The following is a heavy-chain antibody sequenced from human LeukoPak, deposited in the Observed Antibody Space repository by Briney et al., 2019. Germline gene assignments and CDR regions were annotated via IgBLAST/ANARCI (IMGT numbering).Heavy chain of an antibody. CDR2: IYYSGST. CDR1: GGSISSYY. D-gene: IGHD6-19*01. Sequence: SETLSLTCTVSGGSISSYYWSWLRQPPGKGLEWLGYIYYSGSTNYNPSLKSRVTISVDTSKNQFSLKLSSVTAADTAVYYCARLFGVSSGWYDSPYYYYGMDVWGQGTTVTVSS. CDR3: ARLFGVSSGWYDSPYYYYGMDV. J-gene: IGHJ6*02. V-gene: IGHV4-59*01.